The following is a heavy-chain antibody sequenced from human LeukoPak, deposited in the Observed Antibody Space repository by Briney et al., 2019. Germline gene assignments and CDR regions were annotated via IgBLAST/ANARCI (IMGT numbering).Heavy chain of an antibody. CDR1: GXSISSSSNY. Sequence: SETLSLTCTVSGXSISSSSNYWGWIRQPPGKGLEWIGSIYYSGSTYYNPSLKSRVTISVDTSKNQFSLKLSSVTAADTAVYYCAREWIHNWFDPWGQGTLVTVSS. CDR2: IYYSGST. J-gene: IGHJ5*02. D-gene: IGHD5-18*01. V-gene: IGHV4-39*02. CDR3: AREWIHNWFDP.